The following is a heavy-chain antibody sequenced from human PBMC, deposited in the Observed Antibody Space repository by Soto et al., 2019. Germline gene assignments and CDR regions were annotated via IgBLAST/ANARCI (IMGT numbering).Heavy chain of an antibody. CDR1: GGSVSTYC. Sequence: SETLSLTCTVSGGSVSTYCWSWIRQRPGKGLGWIAYLYYSGSTNHNHSLKRRVTISFATSKNQFSLKLSFVTAADPAVYYCARIPYVILSGYDHDGQDVSGRGSTV. CDR3: ARIPYVILSGYDHDGQDV. CDR2: LYYSGST. V-gene: IGHV4-59*02. D-gene: IGHD3-9*01. J-gene: IGHJ6*02.